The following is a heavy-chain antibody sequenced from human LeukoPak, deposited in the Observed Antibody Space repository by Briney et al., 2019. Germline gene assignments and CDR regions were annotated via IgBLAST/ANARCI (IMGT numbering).Heavy chain of an antibody. CDR1: GFTFSSYW. CDR2: INSDGSST. D-gene: IGHD4-23*01. CDR3: SSGNSHAFDI. V-gene: IGHV3-74*01. Sequence: GGSLRLSCAASGFTFSSYWMHWVRQAPGKGLVWVSRINSDGSSTSYADSVKGRFTISRDNAKNALYLQMNNLRAEDTAVYYCSSGNSHAFDIWGQGTMVTVSS. J-gene: IGHJ3*02.